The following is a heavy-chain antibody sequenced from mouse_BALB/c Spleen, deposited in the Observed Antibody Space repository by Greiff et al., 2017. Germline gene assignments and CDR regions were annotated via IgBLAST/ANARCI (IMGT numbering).Heavy chain of an antibody. V-gene: IGHV5-17*02. Sequence: EVKVEESGGGLVQPGGSRKLSCAASGFTFSSFGMHWVRQAPEKGLEWVAYISSGSSTIYYADTVKGRFTISRDNPKNTLFLQMTSLRSEDTAMYYCARSLDAMDYWGQGTSVTVSS. J-gene: IGHJ4*01. CDR3: ARSLDAMDY. CDR2: ISSGSSTI. CDR1: GFTFSSFG.